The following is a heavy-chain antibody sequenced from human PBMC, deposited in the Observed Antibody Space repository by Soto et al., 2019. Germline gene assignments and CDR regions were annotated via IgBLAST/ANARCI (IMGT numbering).Heavy chain of an antibody. D-gene: IGHD2-2*01. V-gene: IGHV4-31*03. CDR3: ARGRTSSPTPGDY. CDR1: GGSISSGGYY. Sequence: TSETLCLTCTVSGGSISSGGYYWSWIRQHPGKGLEWIGYIYYSGSTYYNPSLKSRVTISVDTSKNQFSLKLSSVTAADTAVYYCARGRTSSPTPGDYWGQGTLVTAPQ. J-gene: IGHJ4*02. CDR2: IYYSGST.